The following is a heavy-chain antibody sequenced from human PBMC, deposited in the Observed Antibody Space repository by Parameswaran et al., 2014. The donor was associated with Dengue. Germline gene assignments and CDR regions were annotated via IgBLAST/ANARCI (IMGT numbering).Heavy chain of an antibody. Sequence: PGKGLEWIGSIYHSGSTYYNPSLKSRVTISVDTSKNQFSLKLSSVTAADTAVYYCARVWDSGYDFDYWGQGTLVTVS. D-gene: IGHD5-12*01. V-gene: IGHV4-38-2*02. CDR2: IYHSGST. CDR3: ARVWDSGYDFDY. J-gene: IGHJ4*02.